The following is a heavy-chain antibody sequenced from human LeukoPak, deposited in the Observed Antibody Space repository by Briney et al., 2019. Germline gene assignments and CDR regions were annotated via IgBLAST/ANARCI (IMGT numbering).Heavy chain of an antibody. J-gene: IGHJ4*02. CDR3: AKDIVGGGDDY. V-gene: IGHV3-48*04. CDR1: GFVFSTHG. D-gene: IGHD2-21*02. CDR2: ISSAGAK. Sequence: GGSLRLSCAASGFVFSTHGMNWVRQVPGKGLEWISYISSAGAKFYADSVKGRFTISRDNAKNSIYLQMNSLRVEDTAVYYCAKDIVGGGDDYWGQGTLVIVSS.